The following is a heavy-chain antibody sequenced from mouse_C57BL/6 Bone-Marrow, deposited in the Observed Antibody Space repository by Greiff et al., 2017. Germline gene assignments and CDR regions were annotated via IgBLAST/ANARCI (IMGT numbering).Heavy chain of an antibody. J-gene: IGHJ2*01. Sequence: VQLQQPGAELVKPGASVKMSCKASGYTFTSYWITWVKQRPGQGLEWIGDIYPGSGSTNYNEKFKSKATLTVDTSSSTAYMQLSSLTSEDSAVYYCARRGDNYGSSFDYWGQGTTLTVSA. CDR1: GYTFTSYW. CDR2: IYPGSGST. V-gene: IGHV1-55*01. D-gene: IGHD1-1*01. CDR3: ARRGDNYGSSFDY.